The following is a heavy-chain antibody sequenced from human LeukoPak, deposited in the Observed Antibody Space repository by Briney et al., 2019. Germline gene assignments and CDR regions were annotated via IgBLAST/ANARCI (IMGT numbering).Heavy chain of an antibody. CDR3: ASSDYYGSGSYYSQDYYYGMDV. D-gene: IGHD3-10*01. V-gene: IGHV1-69*13. J-gene: IGHJ6*02. Sequence: SVKVSCKASGGTFSSYAISWVRQAPGQGLEWMGGIIPIFGTANYAQKFQGRVTITADESTSTAYMELSSLRSEDTAVYYCASSDYYGSGSYYSQDYYYGMDVRGQGTTVTVSS. CDR2: IIPIFGTA. CDR1: GGTFSSYA.